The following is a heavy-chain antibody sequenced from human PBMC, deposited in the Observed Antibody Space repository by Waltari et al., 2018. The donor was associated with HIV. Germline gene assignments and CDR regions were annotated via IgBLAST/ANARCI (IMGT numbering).Heavy chain of an antibody. D-gene: IGHD4-17*01. CDR2: IIPIFGTA. Sequence: QVQLVQSGAEVKKPGSSVKVSCKASGGTFSSYAISWVRKAPGHGLEWMGGIIPIFGTANYAQKFQGRVTITADESTSTAYMELSSLRSEDTAVYYCARCTVTTEWENYYYYGMDVWGQGTTVTVSS. V-gene: IGHV1-69*01. J-gene: IGHJ6*02. CDR3: ARCTVTTEWENYYYYGMDV. CDR1: GGTFSSYA.